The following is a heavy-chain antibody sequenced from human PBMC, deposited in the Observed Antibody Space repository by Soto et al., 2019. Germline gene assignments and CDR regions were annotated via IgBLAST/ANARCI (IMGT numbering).Heavy chain of an antibody. CDR2: ISWNSGSI. D-gene: IGHD6-13*01. J-gene: IGHJ4*02. V-gene: IGHV3-9*01. CDR1: GFTFDDYA. CDR3: VKGSSSWYGYFDY. Sequence: GGSLRLSCAASGFTFDDYAMHWVRQTPGKGLEWVSGISWNSGSIGSADSVRGRFTISRDNAKNSLYLQMNSLRAEDTALYYCVKGSSSWYGYFDYWGQGTLVTVSS.